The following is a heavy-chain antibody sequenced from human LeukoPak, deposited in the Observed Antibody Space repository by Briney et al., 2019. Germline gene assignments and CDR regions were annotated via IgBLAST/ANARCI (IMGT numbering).Heavy chain of an antibody. Sequence: ASVKVSCKASGYTFTSYDTNWVRQATGQGLEWMGWMNPNSGNTGYAQKFQGRVTITADESTSTAYMELSSLRSEDTAVYYCARDLRIAAAGIWGQGTLVTVSS. D-gene: IGHD6-13*01. CDR3: ARDLRIAAAGI. CDR2: MNPNSGNT. CDR1: GYTFTSYD. J-gene: IGHJ4*02. V-gene: IGHV1-8*01.